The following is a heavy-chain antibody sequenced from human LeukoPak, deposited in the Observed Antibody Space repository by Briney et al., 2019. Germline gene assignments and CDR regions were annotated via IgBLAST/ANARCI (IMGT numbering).Heavy chain of an antibody. D-gene: IGHD5-18*01. V-gene: IGHV3-21*01. CDR3: ARYTAMVGYFDY. J-gene: IGHJ4*02. CDR2: ISSSSSYI. CDR1: GFTFSSYS. Sequence: PGGSLRLSXAASGFTFSSYSMNWVRQAPGKGLEWVSSISSSSSYIYYADSVKGRFTISRDNAKNSLYLQMNSLRAEDTAVYYCARYTAMVGYFDYWGQGTLVTVSS.